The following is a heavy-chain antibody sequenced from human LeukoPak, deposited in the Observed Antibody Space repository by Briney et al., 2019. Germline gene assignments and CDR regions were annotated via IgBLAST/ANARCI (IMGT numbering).Heavy chain of an antibody. CDR3: AKDGGRGWRGDFDY. CDR1: GFTFGSYG. V-gene: IGHV3-30*18. J-gene: IGHJ4*02. D-gene: IGHD6-19*01. CDR2: ISYDGSNK. Sequence: GGPLRLSCGASGFTFGSYGVLWLPQATGKGLEGVAVISYDGSNKYYADSVKGRFTISRDHSKNTLYLQMNSLRAEDTAVYYCAKDGGRGWRGDFDYWGQGTLVTVSS.